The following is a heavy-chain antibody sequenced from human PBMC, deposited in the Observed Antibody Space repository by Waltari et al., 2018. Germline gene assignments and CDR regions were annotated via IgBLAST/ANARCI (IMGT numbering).Heavy chain of an antibody. V-gene: IGHV4-38-2*01. J-gene: IGHJ4*02. CDR3: ARKYCTGGVCYLPDY. D-gene: IGHD2-8*02. CDR1: GYSISSGYY. Sequence: QVQLQESGPGLVKPSETLSLTCAVSGYSISSGYYWGWIRQPPGKGLEWIGNIYHSGSTYYNPSLKSRVTISVDTSKNQFSLKLISVTAADTAVYYCARKYCTGGVCYLPDYWGQGTLVTVSS. CDR2: IYHSGST.